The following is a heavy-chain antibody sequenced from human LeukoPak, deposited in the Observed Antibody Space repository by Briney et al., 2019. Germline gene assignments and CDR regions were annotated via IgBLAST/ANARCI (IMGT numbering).Heavy chain of an antibody. D-gene: IGHD2-15*01. CDR2: INWNGGST. Sequence: PGGSLRLSCVASGFIFSTFGMHWVRQAPGKGLEWVSGINWNGGSTGYADSVKGRFTISRDNAKNSLYLQMNSLRAEDTALYYCARGIGRFDYWGQGTLVTVSS. CDR3: ARGIGRFDY. V-gene: IGHV3-20*04. J-gene: IGHJ4*02. CDR1: GFIFSTFG.